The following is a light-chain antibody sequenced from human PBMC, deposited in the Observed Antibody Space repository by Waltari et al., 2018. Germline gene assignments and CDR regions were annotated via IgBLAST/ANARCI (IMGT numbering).Light chain of an antibody. CDR1: QDIKNY. CDR3: LLYHHLFT. V-gene: IGKV1-33*01. Sequence: DIQMTQSPSSLSASVGDRVTITCRASQDIKNYLNWYQVKSGIAPKLLIYDASNLDPGVPSRFSASGSGTDFTFTITSLQPEDVATYYCLLYHHLFTFGPGTKVDL. J-gene: IGKJ3*01. CDR2: DAS.